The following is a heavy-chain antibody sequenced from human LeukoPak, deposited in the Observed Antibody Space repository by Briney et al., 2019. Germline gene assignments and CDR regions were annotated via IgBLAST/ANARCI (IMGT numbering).Heavy chain of an antibody. CDR3: AKASPNWFDP. D-gene: IGHD6-6*01. Sequence: PGGSLRLSCAASGFTFSSYEMNWVRQAPGKGLEWVSYISSSGSTIYYADSVKGRFTISRDNSKNTLYLQMNSLRAEDTAVYYCAKASPNWFDPWGQGTLVTVSS. CDR2: ISSSGSTI. CDR1: GFTFSSYE. V-gene: IGHV3-48*03. J-gene: IGHJ5*02.